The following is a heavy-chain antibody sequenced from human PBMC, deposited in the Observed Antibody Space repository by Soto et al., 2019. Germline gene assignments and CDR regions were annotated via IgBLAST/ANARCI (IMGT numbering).Heavy chain of an antibody. D-gene: IGHD4-17*01. Sequence: SETLSLTCAVSGGSISSSNWWSWVRQPPGKGLEWIGEIYHSGSTNYNPSLKSRVTISVDKSKNQFSLKLSSVTAADTAVYYCARTRLQYDYGDTRPRLFDYWGQGTLVTVSS. V-gene: IGHV4-4*02. CDR2: IYHSGST. CDR1: GGSISSSNW. CDR3: ARTRLQYDYGDTRPRLFDY. J-gene: IGHJ4*02.